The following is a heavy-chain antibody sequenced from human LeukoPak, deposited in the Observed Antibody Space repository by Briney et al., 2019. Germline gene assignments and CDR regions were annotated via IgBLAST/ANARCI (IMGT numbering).Heavy chain of an antibody. CDR1: GYSFTTYW. CDR3: ARHYYNDNTLLDF. J-gene: IGHJ4*02. Sequence: GESLKISCKGSGYSFTTYWISWVRQMPGEGPEWMGRIHPSDTDTNYSPSFQGHVTFSTDKSISTAYLQWTSLKASDTAIYFCARHYYNDNTLLDFWGQGTLVTVSS. V-gene: IGHV5-10-1*01. CDR2: IHPSDTDT. D-gene: IGHD3-22*01.